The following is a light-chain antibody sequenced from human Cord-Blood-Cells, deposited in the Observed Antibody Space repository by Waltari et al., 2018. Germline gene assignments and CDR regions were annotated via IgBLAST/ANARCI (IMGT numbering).Light chain of an antibody. Sequence: QSALPQPPSASGSPGQSVTLSCPGTSSDVGGYNYVSWYQQHPGKAPNLMIYEVSKRPSGVPDRFSGSKSGNTASLTVSGLQAEDEADYYCSSYAGSNNLVFGGGTKLTVL. J-gene: IGLJ2*01. CDR2: EVS. V-gene: IGLV2-8*01. CDR3: SSYAGSNNLV. CDR1: SSDVGGYNY.